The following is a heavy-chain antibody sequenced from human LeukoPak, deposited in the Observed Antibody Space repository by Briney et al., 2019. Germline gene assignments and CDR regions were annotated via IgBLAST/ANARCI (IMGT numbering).Heavy chain of an antibody. J-gene: IGHJ2*01. D-gene: IGHD3-9*01. V-gene: IGHV1-46*01. CDR2: INPSGGST. CDR3: ARVNILTGPYWYFDL. CDR1: GYTFTSYY. Sequence: ASVKVSCKASGYTFTSYYMHWVRQAPGQGLEWMGIINPSGGSTGYAQKFQGRVTMTRDTSTSTVYMELSSLRSEDTAVYYCARVNILTGPYWYFDLWGRGTLVTVSS.